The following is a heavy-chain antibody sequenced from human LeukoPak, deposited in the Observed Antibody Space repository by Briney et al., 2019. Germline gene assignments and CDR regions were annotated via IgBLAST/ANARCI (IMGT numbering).Heavy chain of an antibody. CDR2: ITSSSSYI. D-gene: IGHD1-26*01. J-gene: IGHJ6*03. V-gene: IGHV3-21*01. CDR1: GFSFISYS. Sequence: PGGSLRLSCAASGFSFISYSMNWVRQAPGKGLEWVSSITSSSSYIYYADSVKGRFTISRDNAKNSLYLQMNSLRDEDTAVYYCARDPYSGSYGDYYYYYMDVWGKGTTVTISS. CDR3: ARDPYSGSYGDYYYYYMDV.